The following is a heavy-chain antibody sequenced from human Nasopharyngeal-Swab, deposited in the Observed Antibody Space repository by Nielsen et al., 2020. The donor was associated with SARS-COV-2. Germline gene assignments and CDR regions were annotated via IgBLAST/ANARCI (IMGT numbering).Heavy chain of an antibody. CDR2: INHSGST. V-gene: IGHV4-34*01. D-gene: IGHD6-13*01. Sequence: VECVGEINHSGSTNYNPSLKSRVTISVDTSKNQFSLKLSSVTAADTAVYYCARGPSGIAAASTADDAFDIWGQGTMVTVSS. CDR3: ARGPSGIAAASTADDAFDI. J-gene: IGHJ3*02.